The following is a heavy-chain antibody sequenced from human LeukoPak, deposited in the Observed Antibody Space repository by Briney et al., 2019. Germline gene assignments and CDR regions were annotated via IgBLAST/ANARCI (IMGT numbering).Heavy chain of an antibody. CDR3: ARGSNYYDSGKGWFDP. D-gene: IGHD3-10*01. CDR1: GGSFSGYY. Sequence: SETLSLTCAVYGGSFSGYYWSWIRQAPGKGLEWIGEINHSGSTNYNPSLKSRVTIAVDTSKNQFSLKLSSVTAADPAVYYCARGSNYYDSGKGWFDPWGQGTLVTVSS. V-gene: IGHV4-34*01. CDR2: INHSGST. J-gene: IGHJ5*02.